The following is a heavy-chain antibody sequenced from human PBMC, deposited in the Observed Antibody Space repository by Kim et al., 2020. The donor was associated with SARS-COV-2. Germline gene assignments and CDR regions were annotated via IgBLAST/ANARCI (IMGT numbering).Heavy chain of an antibody. D-gene: IGHD3-22*01. V-gene: IGHV3-15*01. J-gene: IGHJ4*02. Sequence: GGSLRLSCAASGFTFSNAWMSWVRQAPGKGLEWVGRIKSKTDGGTTDYAAPVKGRFTISRDDSKNTLYLQMNSLKTEDTAVYYCTTDNLLEYYYDSSGYPDWGQGTLVTVSS. CDR3: TTDNLLEYYYDSSGYPD. CDR1: GFTFSNAW. CDR2: IKSKTDGGTT.